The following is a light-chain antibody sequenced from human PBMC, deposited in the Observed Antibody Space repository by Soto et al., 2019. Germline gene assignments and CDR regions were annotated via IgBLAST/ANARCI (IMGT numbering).Light chain of an antibody. J-gene: IGLJ1*01. CDR3: QSADSSGTDV. V-gene: IGLV3-25*03. CDR1: ALPKQY. CDR2: KDS. Sequence: SSELTQPPSVSVSPGQTARMTCSGDALPKQYAYWYQQKPGQAPVLVIYKDSERPSGIPERFSGSSSGTTVTLTISGVQAEDEADYYCQSADSSGTDVFGTGTKLTVL.